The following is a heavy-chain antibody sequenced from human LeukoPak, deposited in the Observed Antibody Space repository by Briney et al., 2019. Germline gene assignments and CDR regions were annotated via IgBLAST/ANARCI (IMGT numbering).Heavy chain of an antibody. D-gene: IGHD4-17*01. CDR1: GYSFTSYW. J-gene: IGHJ4*02. CDR2: IYPGDSDT. Sequence: GESLKISCKGSGYSFTSYWIGWVRQMPGKGLEWMGIIYPGDSDTRYSPSFQGQVTISADKSISTAYAQWTSLKASDTAMYYCARQPPTVTGGSDYWGQGTLVTVSS. CDR3: ARQPPTVTGGSDY. V-gene: IGHV5-51*01.